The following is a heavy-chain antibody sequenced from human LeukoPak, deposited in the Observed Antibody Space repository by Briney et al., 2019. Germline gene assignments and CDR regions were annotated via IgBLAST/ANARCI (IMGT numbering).Heavy chain of an antibody. J-gene: IGHJ4*02. Sequence: GGSLRLSCAASGFTFSSYAMTWLRQAPGKGLEWVSVISGSGGNTYYADSVKGRFTISRDNSKNTLYLQVSSLRAEDTAVYYCAKVFLTVTTVPNFDHWGQGTLVTVSS. D-gene: IGHD4-17*01. CDR3: AKVFLTVTTVPNFDH. V-gene: IGHV3-23*01. CDR1: GFTFSSYA. CDR2: ISGSGGNT.